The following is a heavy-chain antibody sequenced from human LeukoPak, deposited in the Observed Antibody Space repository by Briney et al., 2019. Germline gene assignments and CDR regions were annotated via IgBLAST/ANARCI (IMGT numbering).Heavy chain of an antibody. V-gene: IGHV3-7*01. J-gene: IGHJ4*02. CDR1: GFPFSSYA. Sequence: PGGSLRLSCAASGFPFSSYAMNWVRQAPGKGLEWVANIKQDGSEKYYVDSVKGRFTISRDNAKNSLYLQMNSLRAEDTAVYYCARDVRGYRRYFDYWGQGTLVTVSS. CDR3: ARDVRGYRRYFDY. CDR2: IKQDGSEK. D-gene: IGHD6-13*01.